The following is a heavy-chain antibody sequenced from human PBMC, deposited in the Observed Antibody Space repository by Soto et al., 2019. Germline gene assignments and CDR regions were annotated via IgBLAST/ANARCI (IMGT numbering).Heavy chain of an antibody. V-gene: IGHV2-70*01. Sequence: GSGPTLVNPTQTLTLTCTFSGFPLSTSGMCVSWIRQPPGKALEWLALIDWDDDKFYITSLKTRLTISKDTSKNQVVLTMTNMDPVDTGTYYCARTRSTTVVMDVWGQGTTVTVSS. CDR3: ARTRSTTVVMDV. D-gene: IGHD4-17*01. J-gene: IGHJ6*02. CDR1: GFPLSTSGMC. CDR2: IDWDDDK.